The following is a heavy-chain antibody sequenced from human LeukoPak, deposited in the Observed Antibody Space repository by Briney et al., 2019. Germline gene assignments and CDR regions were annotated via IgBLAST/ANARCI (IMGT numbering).Heavy chain of an antibody. CDR3: AKDQRLVAARDKQFDP. J-gene: IGHJ5*02. Sequence: PGESLRLSCAASGFTFRLYAMSWVRQAPGKGLEWVSSISSSGGSTYYADSVKGRFIISRDNSRNTLYLQMDSLRAEDTALYFCAKDQRLVAARDKQFDPWGQGTLVTVAS. CDR2: ISSSGGST. V-gene: IGHV3-23*01. CDR1: GFTFRLYA. D-gene: IGHD2-15*01.